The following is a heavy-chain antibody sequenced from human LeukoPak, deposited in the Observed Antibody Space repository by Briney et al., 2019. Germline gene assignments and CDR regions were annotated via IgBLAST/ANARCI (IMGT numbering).Heavy chain of an antibody. Sequence: NASETLSLTCTVSGGSVSSGSYYWSWIRQPPGKGLEWIGYIYYGGSTNYNPSLKSRVTISVDTSKNQFSLNLSSVTAADTAVYYCARGRNDILTGYLDAFDIWGQGTMVTVSS. D-gene: IGHD3-9*01. V-gene: IGHV4-61*01. CDR2: IYYGGST. CDR1: GGSVSSGSYY. J-gene: IGHJ3*02. CDR3: ARGRNDILTGYLDAFDI.